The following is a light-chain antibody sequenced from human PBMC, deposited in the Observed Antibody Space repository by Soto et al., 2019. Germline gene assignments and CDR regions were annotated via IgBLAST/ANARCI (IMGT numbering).Light chain of an antibody. V-gene: IGLV1-44*01. Sequence: QPVLTQPPSASGTPGQRVTISCSGSSSNIGSNAVNWYQQLPGTAPKLLIYSNNHRPSGVPDRFSGSKSGTSASLAISGLQSEDEADYYCAAWDDSLNGDVVFGGGTQLTVL. CDR1: SSNIGSNA. J-gene: IGLJ2*01. CDR2: SNN. CDR3: AAWDDSLNGDVV.